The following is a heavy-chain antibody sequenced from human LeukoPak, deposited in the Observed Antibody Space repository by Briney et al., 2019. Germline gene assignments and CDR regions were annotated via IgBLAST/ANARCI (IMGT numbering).Heavy chain of an antibody. D-gene: IGHD4/OR15-4a*01. CDR2: TSDRGDYT. Sequence: GGSLRLSCAASGFTFSSYSMSWVRQAPGKGLEWVSGTSDRGDYTYYADSVKGRFTISRDTSKNTLYLQMNSLRAEDTALYFCAKKAQYDGHYPLDYWGQGTLVTVSS. CDR3: AKKAQYDGHYPLDY. CDR1: GFTFSSYS. V-gene: IGHV3-23*01. J-gene: IGHJ4*02.